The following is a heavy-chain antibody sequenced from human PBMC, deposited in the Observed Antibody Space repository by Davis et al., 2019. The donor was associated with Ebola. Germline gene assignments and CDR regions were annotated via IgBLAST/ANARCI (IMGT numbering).Heavy chain of an antibody. Sequence: GESLKISCAAFEFTVSSNYMSWVRQAPGKGLEWVSVIYGGGNTYYADSVKGRFTISRDNSKNTLYLQMNGLRVEDTAIYYCAKDTSNIWFDIWGQGTMVTVSS. CDR1: EFTVSSNY. CDR2: IYGGGNT. J-gene: IGHJ3*02. CDR3: AKDTSNIWFDI. V-gene: IGHV3-53*01. D-gene: IGHD1-26*01.